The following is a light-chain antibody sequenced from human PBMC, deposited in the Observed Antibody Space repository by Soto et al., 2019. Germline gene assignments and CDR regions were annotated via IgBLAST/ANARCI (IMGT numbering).Light chain of an antibody. CDR2: EVS. CDR3: SSYTSSSTYV. V-gene: IGLV2-14*01. CDR1: SSDVGGYNY. Sequence: QSALTQPASVSGSPGQSITISCTGTSSDVGGYNYVSWSQQHPGKAPQLMIYEVSKRPSAVSNRFSGSKSGNTASLTISGLQAEDEADYYCSSYTSSSTYVFGTGTKVTVL. J-gene: IGLJ1*01.